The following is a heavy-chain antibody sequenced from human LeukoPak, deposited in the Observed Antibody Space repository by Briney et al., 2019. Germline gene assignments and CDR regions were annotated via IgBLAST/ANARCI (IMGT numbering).Heavy chain of an antibody. D-gene: IGHD3-22*01. CDR1: GGSISSYY. Sequence: SETLSLTCTVSGGSISSYYWSWIRQPAGKGLEWIGRIYTSGSTNYNPSLKSRVTMSVDTSKNQFSLKLSSVTAADTAVYYCASLDSAHSPFDYWGQGTLVTVSS. CDR2: IYTSGST. CDR3: ASLDSAHSPFDY. J-gene: IGHJ4*02. V-gene: IGHV4-4*07.